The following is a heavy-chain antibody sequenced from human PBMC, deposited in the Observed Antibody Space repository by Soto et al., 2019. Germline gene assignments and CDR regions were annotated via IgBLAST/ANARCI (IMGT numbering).Heavy chain of an antibody. Sequence: QVQLLQSGAEVKKPGSSVRVSCEASGGTFRTYAISWVRQAPGQGLEWMGEIIPIFGTVNYAQKFQGRVRITAVASTTTVYMDLRSLRSEDTAVYYCAKGAVAGAPTSYYYYGMEVWGQGTTVTVSS. CDR1: GGTFRTYA. D-gene: IGHD6-19*01. V-gene: IGHV1-69*12. CDR2: IIPIFGTV. CDR3: AKGAVAGAPTSYYYYGMEV. J-gene: IGHJ6*02.